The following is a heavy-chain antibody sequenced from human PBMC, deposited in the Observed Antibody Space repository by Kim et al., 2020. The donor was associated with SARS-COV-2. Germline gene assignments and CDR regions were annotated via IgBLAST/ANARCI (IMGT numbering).Heavy chain of an antibody. J-gene: IGHJ5*02. Sequence: ASVKVSCKAFGYSFTKYNLHWVRQAPGQGLEWMGIINPSGGSTTYTQKFQVRLNMTRDTSTSTVYMELSSLRSEDSALYYCARDWGPGTYYTETWGQGTLVTVTS. CDR2: INPSGGST. D-gene: IGHD3-10*01. V-gene: IGHV1-46*01. CDR1: GYSFTKYN. CDR3: ARDWGPGTYYTET.